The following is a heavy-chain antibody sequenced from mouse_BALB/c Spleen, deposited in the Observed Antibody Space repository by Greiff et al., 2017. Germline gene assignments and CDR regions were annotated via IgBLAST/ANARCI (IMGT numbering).Heavy chain of an antibody. V-gene: IGHV1-20*02. J-gene: IGHJ4*01. Sequence: VQLQQSGPELVKPGASVKISCKASGYSFTGYFMNWVMQSHGKSLEWIGRINPYNGDTFYNQKFKGKATLTVDKSSSTAHMELRSLASEDSAVYYCARSYSPEGYYAMDYWGQGTSVTVSS. D-gene: IGHD2-12*01. CDR1: GYSFTGYF. CDR2: INPYNGDT. CDR3: ARSYSPEGYYAMDY.